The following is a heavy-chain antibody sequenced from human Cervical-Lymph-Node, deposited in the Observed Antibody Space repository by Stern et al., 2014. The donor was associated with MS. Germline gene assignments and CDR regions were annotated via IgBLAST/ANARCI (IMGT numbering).Heavy chain of an antibody. V-gene: IGHV4-31*03. CDR3: ARVSYDFWSGYYTVDY. D-gene: IGHD3-3*01. J-gene: IGHJ4*02. CDR2: ISFSGST. Sequence: QVQLQESGPGLVKPSQTLSLTCTVSGGSISSGGYYWSWIRQHPGKGLEWIWYISFSGSTYYNQSLRSRVTISVDPSKNQFSLKLSSVTAADTAVYYCARVSYDFWSGYYTVDYWGQGTLATVSS. CDR1: GGSISSGGYY.